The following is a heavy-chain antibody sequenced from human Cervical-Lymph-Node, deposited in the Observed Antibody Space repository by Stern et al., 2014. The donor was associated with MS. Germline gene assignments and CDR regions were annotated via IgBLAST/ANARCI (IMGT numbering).Heavy chain of an antibody. D-gene: IGHD3-16*01. V-gene: IGHV3-9*01. CDR2: LGWNSEGR. Sequence: VQLVQSGGGMVQPGRSLRLSCAASGFKFDDFAMHWVRQAPGKGLEWVSGLGWNSEGRGYADSVQGRFTISRDNAKSSLYLQMNSLTAEDTALYYCAKADDYAAGIDAWGQGTLVVVSS. CDR3: AKADDYAAGIDA. CDR1: GFKFDDFA. J-gene: IGHJ5*02.